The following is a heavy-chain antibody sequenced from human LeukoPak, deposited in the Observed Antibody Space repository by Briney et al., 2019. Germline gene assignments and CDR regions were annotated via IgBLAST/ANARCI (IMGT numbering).Heavy chain of an antibody. D-gene: IGHD4-11*01. J-gene: IGHJ4*02. CDR2: IWSDGTEK. CDR1: GFTYNHYG. Sequence: PGGSLRLSCAASGFTYNHYGMHWVRQAPGKGLEWVAVIWSDGTEKYYADAVKGRFTVSRVDSRNTLYLQMNSLRGEDTAVYYCAKDAQSGFDYSNSLEYWGQGTLVTVSS. V-gene: IGHV3-33*03. CDR3: AKDAQSGFDYSNSLEY.